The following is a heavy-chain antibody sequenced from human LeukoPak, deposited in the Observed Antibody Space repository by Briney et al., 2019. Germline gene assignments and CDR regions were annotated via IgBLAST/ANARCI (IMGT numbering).Heavy chain of an antibody. Sequence: SVKVSCKASGDTFGNYAINWVRQAPGQGLEWMGRIIPIFPKTDYAQKFQGRVTITADKSTSTTYLELSSLSSEDTAVYYCARDPKVIVVPDSRNDRNDPWGQGTLVTVSS. CDR1: GDTFGNYA. V-gene: IGHV1-69*04. CDR3: ARDPKVIVVPDSRNDRNDP. D-gene: IGHD1-1*01. CDR2: IIPIFPKT. J-gene: IGHJ5*02.